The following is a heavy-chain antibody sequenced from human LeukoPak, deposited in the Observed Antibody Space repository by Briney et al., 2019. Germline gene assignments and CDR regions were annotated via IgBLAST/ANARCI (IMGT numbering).Heavy chain of an antibody. J-gene: IGHJ5*02. D-gene: IGHD6-19*01. V-gene: IGHV1-24*01. Sequence: GASVKVSCKVSGYTLTKLSMHWVRQAPGKGLEWMGGFDPEDGETIYAQKFQGRVTMTEDTSTDTAYMELSSLRSEDTAVYYCATTYSSGWYGWFDPWGQGTLVTVSS. CDR2: FDPEDGET. CDR3: ATTYSSGWYGWFDP. CDR1: GYTLTKLS.